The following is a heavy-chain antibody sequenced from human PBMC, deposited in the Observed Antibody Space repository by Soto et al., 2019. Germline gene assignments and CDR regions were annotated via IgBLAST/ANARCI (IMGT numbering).Heavy chain of an antibody. V-gene: IGHV3-21*01. CDR3: ARVDFLVDTAMVNLRGMDV. J-gene: IGHJ6*02. CDR2: ISSSSSYI. Sequence: PGGSLRLSCAASGFTFSSYSMNWVRQAPGKGLEWVSSISSSSSYIYYADSVKGRFTISRDNAKNSLYLQMNSLRAEDTAVYYCARVDFLVDTAMVNLRGMDVWGQGTTVTVSS. D-gene: IGHD5-18*01. CDR1: GFTFSSYS.